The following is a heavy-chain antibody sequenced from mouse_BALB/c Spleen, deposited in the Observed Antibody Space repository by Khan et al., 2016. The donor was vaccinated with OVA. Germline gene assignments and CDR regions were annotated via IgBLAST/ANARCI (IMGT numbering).Heavy chain of an antibody. D-gene: IGHD1-1*01. J-gene: IGHJ4*01. Sequence: EVQLQESGPGLVKPSQSLSLTCTVTGYSITSNYAWNWIRQFPGNKLEWMGYISYSGSTNSNPSLKSRISITRDTSKNQFFLQLNSVTTEDTATYYCARGNYYGYAMDYWGQGTSITVSS. CDR1: GYSITSNYA. CDR2: ISYSGST. CDR3: ARGNYYGYAMDY. V-gene: IGHV3-2*02.